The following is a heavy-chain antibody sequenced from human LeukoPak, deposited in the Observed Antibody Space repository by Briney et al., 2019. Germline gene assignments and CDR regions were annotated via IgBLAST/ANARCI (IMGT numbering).Heavy chain of an antibody. J-gene: IGHJ3*02. CDR2: INPSGGST. V-gene: IGHV1-46*01. Sequence: ASVKVSCKASGYTFTSYYMHWVRQAPGQGLEWMGIINPSGGSTSYAQKSQGRVTMTRDTSTSTVYMELSSLRSEDTAVYYCARDLTIFGVGENAFDIWGQGTMVTVSS. D-gene: IGHD3-3*01. CDR3: ARDLTIFGVGENAFDI. CDR1: GYTFTSYY.